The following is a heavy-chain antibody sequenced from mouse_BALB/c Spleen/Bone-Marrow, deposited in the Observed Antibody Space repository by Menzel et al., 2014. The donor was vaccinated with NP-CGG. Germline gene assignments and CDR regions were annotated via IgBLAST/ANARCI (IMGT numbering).Heavy chain of an antibody. CDR1: GYTFTDYY. CDR2: IYPGSGNT. Sequence: LMESGPELVKPGASVKVSCKASGYTFTDYYINWVKQKPGQGLEWIGWIYPGSGNTKYNEKFKGKATLTVDISSSTAYMQLSSLTSEDTAVYFCARSGGYCVRFAYWGQGTLVTVSA. D-gene: IGHD2-3*01. J-gene: IGHJ3*01. CDR3: ARSGGYCVRFAY. V-gene: IGHV1-84*02.